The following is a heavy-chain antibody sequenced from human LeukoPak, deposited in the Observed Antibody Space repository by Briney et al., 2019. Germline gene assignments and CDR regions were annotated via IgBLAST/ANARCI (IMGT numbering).Heavy chain of an antibody. CDR3: AGGSGWPHFDY. CDR1: GGSFSSYG. D-gene: IGHD6-19*01. Sequence: SEPLTLTCTVSGGSFSSYGWSWIRQPPGKGLEWIGYYYDSGSTKYTPSLKSRDTISVDTSKDQFSLNLSSVTAADTAVYYCAGGSGWPHFDYRGQGALGTV. J-gene: IGHJ4*02. CDR2: YYDSGST. V-gene: IGHV4-59*08.